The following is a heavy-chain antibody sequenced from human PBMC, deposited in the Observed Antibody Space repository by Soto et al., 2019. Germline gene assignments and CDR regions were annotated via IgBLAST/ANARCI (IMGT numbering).Heavy chain of an antibody. J-gene: IGHJ6*02. V-gene: IGHV1-8*01. CDR1: GYTFTSYD. CDR3: AKDRAHYGMEV. D-gene: IGHD3-10*01. CDR2: MNPNSGNT. Sequence: QVQLVQSGAEVKKPVSSVNVSCKASGYTFTSYDISWVRQATGQGLEWMGWMNPNSGNTGFAQKFQGRVTMTRNTAISTAYMELSSLRSEDTAVYSCAKDRAHYGMEVWGQGTTVTVSS.